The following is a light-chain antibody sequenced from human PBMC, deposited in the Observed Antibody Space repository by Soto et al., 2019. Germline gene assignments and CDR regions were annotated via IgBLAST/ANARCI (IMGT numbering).Light chain of an antibody. V-gene: IGKV3-15*01. CDR1: QSISTN. J-gene: IGKJ1*01. Sequence: EVVMTQTPATLSVSPGERATLSCRASQSISTNLAWYQQKPGQAPRLLIYGASTRATRIPARFSGSGSGTEFSITISSLRSEDFAVYYCQHYNNWPPWTFGQGTKVEIK. CDR3: QHYNNWPPWT. CDR2: GAS.